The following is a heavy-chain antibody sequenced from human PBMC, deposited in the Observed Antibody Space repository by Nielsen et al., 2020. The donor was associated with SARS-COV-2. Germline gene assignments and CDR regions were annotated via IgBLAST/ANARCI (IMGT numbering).Heavy chain of an antibody. Sequence: WIRQPPGKALEWLALIDWDDDKYYSTSLKTRLTISKDTSKNQVVLTMTNTDPVDTATYYCARHTYSSGWVNWFDPWGQGTLVTVSS. D-gene: IGHD6-19*01. J-gene: IGHJ5*02. CDR3: ARHTYSSGWVNWFDP. V-gene: IGHV2-70*01. CDR2: IDWDDDK.